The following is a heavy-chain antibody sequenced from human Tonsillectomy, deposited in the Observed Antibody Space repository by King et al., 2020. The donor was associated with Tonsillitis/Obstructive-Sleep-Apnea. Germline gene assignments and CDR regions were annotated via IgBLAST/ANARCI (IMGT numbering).Heavy chain of an antibody. CDR1: GFTFSSYG. J-gene: IGHJ5*02. Sequence: VQLVESGGGVVQPGRSLRLSCAASGFTFSSYGMHWVRQAPGKGLEWVAVISYDGSNKYYADSVKGRFTISRDNSKNTLYLQMNSLRAEDTAVYYCAKDLYCSSTSCYTPDPWGQGTLVTVSS. D-gene: IGHD2-2*02. V-gene: IGHV3-30*18. CDR2: ISYDGSNK. CDR3: AKDLYCSSTSCYTPDP.